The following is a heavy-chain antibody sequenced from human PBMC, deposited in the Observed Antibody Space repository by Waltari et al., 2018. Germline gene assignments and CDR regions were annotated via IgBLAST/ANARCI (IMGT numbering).Heavy chain of an antibody. J-gene: IGHJ4*02. CDR2: SYTSGST. D-gene: IGHD3-10*01. V-gene: IGHV4-61*02. CDR1: GGSIRSGSYY. CDR3: ARDGGSGSYYIDY. Sequence: QVQLQESGPGLVKPSQTLSLTCTVSGGSIRSGSYYWSWIRQPAGKGLEWIGRSYTSGSTNYNPSLKSRVTISVDTSKNQFSLKLSSVTAADTAVYYCARDGGSGSYYIDYWGQGTLVTVSS.